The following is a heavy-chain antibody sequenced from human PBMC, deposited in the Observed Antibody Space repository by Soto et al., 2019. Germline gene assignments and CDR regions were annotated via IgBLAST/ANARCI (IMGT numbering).Heavy chain of an antibody. CDR3: ARTMEWLYVEV. CDR2: IHYNGNS. V-gene: IGHV4-30-2*01. J-gene: IGHJ6*01. Sequence: QLQLQESGSGLVQPSQTLSLTCAVSGGYMSDNTHAWSWIRQPPGKGLEWIGYIHYNGNSYYSPSLRSRLSISIDTSKNDFSLTLASVTAADTAVYYCARTMEWLYVEVW. CDR1: GGYMSDNTHA. D-gene: IGHD3-3*01.